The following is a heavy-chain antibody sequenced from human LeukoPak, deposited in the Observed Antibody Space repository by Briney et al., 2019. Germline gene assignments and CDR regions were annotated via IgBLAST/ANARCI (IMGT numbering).Heavy chain of an antibody. CDR3: ARAVVLRFLEWLPHYFDY. CDR1: GGSISSSSYY. D-gene: IGHD3-3*01. J-gene: IGHJ4*02. V-gene: IGHV4-39*01. CDR2: ICYSGST. Sequence: SETLSLTCTVSGGSISSSSYYWGWIRQPPGKGLEWIGSICYSGSTYYNPSLKSRVTISVDTSKNQFSLKLSSVTAADTAVYYCARAVVLRFLEWLPHYFDYWGQGTLVTVSS.